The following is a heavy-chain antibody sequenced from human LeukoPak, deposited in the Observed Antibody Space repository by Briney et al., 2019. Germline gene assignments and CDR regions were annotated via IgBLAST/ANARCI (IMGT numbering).Heavy chain of an antibody. CDR1: GYTFSNYY. D-gene: IGHD6-13*01. CDR3: ARGSSSSWYPGILIEYFQH. Sequence: GASVKVSCMASGYTFSNYYLHWVRQAPGQGLEWMGIVNPSGQSTSLGQKFQGRVTMTRDTSTNTVYTEMSSLRSEDTAVYYCARGSSSSWYPGILIEYFQHWGQGTLVTVSS. V-gene: IGHV1-46*01. J-gene: IGHJ1*01. CDR2: VNPSGQST.